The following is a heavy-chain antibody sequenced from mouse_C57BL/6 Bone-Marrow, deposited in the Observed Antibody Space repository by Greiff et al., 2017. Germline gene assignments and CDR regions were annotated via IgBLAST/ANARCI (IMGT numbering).Heavy chain of an antibody. CDR3: ASRRAGTSDY. D-gene: IGHD3-1*01. CDR2: IHPNSGST. Sequence: QVQLQQPGAELVKPGASVKLSCKASGYTFTSYWMHWVKQRPGQGLEWIGMIHPNSGSTNYHEKFKSKATLTVDKSSSTAYMQLSSLPSEDSAVYYCASRRAGTSDYWGQGTTLTVSS. J-gene: IGHJ2*01. CDR1: GYTFTSYW. V-gene: IGHV1-64*01.